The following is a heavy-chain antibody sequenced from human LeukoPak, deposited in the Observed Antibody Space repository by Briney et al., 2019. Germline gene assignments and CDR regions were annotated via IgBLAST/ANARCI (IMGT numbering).Heavy chain of an antibody. CDR3: AKDNYYDSSGYQIPSYYFDY. J-gene: IGHJ4*02. V-gene: IGHV3-23*01. CDR1: AFTFSSYA. CDR2: ISGSGGST. Sequence: GGSLRLSCAASAFTFSSYAMSWVRQAPGKGLEWVSAISGSGGSTYYADSVKGRFTISRDNSKNTLYLQMNSLRAEDTAVYYCAKDNYYDSSGYQIPSYYFDYWGQGTLVTVSS. D-gene: IGHD3-22*01.